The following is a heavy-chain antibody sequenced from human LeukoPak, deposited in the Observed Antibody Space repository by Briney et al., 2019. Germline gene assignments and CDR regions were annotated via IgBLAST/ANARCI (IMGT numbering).Heavy chain of an antibody. Sequence: SQTLSLTCTVSGGSISSGSYYWSWIRQPAGKGLEWIGRIYTSGSTNYNPSLKSRVTISVDTSKNQFSPKLSSVTAADTAVYYCARDRGGLSPYFDYWGQGTLVTVSS. CDR2: IYTSGST. V-gene: IGHV4-61*02. J-gene: IGHJ4*02. D-gene: IGHD3-16*01. CDR3: ARDRGGLSPYFDY. CDR1: GGSISSGSYY.